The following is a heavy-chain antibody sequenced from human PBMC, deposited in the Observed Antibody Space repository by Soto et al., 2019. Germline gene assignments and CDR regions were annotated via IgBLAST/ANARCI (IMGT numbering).Heavy chain of an antibody. V-gene: IGHV4-39*02. CDR2: MYYSGTT. CDR1: GGSISSSSYF. D-gene: IGHD1-26*01. J-gene: IGHJ4*02. Sequence: SETLSLTCTVSGGSISSSSYFWGWIRQPPGKGLEWIGSMYYSGTTYYNPSLKSRVTISVDTSKNQFSLKLSSVTADDTAVYYCGRDNKWELPHQIDCWGQGTLVTVSS. CDR3: GRDNKWELPHQIDC.